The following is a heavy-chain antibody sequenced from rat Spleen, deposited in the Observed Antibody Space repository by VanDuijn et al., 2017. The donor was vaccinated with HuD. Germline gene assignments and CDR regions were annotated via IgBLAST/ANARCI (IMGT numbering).Heavy chain of an antibody. CDR1: GFSLISNS. Sequence: QVQLKESGPGLVQPSQTLSLICTVSGFSLISNSVHWVRQPPGKGLEWMGGIWGDGSTDYNSVLKSRLSISRDTSKSQVFLKMNSLQTADTAIYFCASSYGGYTQHWFAFWGQGTLVTVSS. V-gene: IGHV2-1*01. CDR3: ASSYGGYTQHWFAF. J-gene: IGHJ3*01. CDR2: IWGDGST. D-gene: IGHD1-11*01.